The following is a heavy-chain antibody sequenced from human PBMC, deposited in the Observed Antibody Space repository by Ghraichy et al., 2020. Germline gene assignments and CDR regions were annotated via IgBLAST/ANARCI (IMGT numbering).Heavy chain of an antibody. CDR2: IYNTGTT. CDR1: GLTVFTNY. D-gene: IGHD1-26*01. CDR3: ARASFGETYYGHYYGLDV. J-gene: IGHJ6*02. V-gene: IGHV3-53*04. Sequence: GGSLRLSCAASGLTVFTNYMTWVRQAPGKGLEWVSIIYNTGTTHYADSVRGRFTISRHHSENSLYLQMNSLRPEDTAVYFCARASFGETYYGHYYGLDVWCQGTTVTVSS.